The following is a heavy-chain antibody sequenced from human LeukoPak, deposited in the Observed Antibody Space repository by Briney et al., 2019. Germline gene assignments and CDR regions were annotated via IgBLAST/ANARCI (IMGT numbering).Heavy chain of an antibody. CDR3: AKDRSCTNNICHGDFDY. Sequence: GGSLRLSCAASGFTFSSYEMNWVSQAPGKGLEWVSYISSSGGDTYYADSVKGRFTISRDNSKNTLYLQMNSLRAEDTAVYYCAKDRSCTNNICHGDFDYWGQGTLVTVSS. D-gene: IGHD2-8*01. J-gene: IGHJ4*02. CDR2: ISSSGGDT. V-gene: IGHV3-23*01. CDR1: GFTFSSYE.